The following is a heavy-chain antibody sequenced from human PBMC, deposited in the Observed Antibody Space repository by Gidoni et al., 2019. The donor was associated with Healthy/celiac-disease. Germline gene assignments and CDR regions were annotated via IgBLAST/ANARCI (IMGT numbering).Heavy chain of an antibody. Sequence: QLQLQESGPGLVKPSETLSLTCTVSGGSISSSSYYWGWIRQPPGKGLEWIGSIYYSGSTYYNPSLKSRVTISVDTSKNQFSLKLSSVTAADTAVYYCARKFGIVGATGDFDYWGQGTLVTVSS. CDR3: ARKFGIVGATGDFDY. CDR2: IYYSGST. CDR1: GGSISSSSYY. D-gene: IGHD1-26*01. V-gene: IGHV4-39*01. J-gene: IGHJ4*02.